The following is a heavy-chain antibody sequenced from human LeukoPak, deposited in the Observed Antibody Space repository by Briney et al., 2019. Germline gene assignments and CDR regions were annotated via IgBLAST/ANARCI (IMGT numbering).Heavy chain of an antibody. D-gene: IGHD3-22*01. Sequence: PSETLSLTCAVYGGSFSGYYWSWIRQPPGKGLEWIGEINHSGSTNYNPSLKSRVTISVDTSKNQFSLKLSSATAADTAVYYCASRYYDSSGNYWGQGTLVTVSS. V-gene: IGHV4-34*01. CDR3: ASRYYDSSGNY. CDR1: GGSFSGYY. J-gene: IGHJ4*02. CDR2: INHSGST.